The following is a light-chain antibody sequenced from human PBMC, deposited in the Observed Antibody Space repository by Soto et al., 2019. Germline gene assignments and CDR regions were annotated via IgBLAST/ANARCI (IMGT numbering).Light chain of an antibody. V-gene: IGKV3-20*01. CDR2: DAS. Sequence: EIVLTQSPATLSLSLGERVTLSFRASQSIDRYLAWYQQKLGKAPRLLIYDASNRATGVPTRFSGSGSGTDFTLTISRLEPEDFAVYYCQQYGSSPQTFGQGTKVDIK. CDR3: QQYGSSPQT. CDR1: QSIDRY. J-gene: IGKJ1*01.